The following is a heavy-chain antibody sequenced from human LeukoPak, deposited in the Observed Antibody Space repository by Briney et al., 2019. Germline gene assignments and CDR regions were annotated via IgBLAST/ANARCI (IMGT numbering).Heavy chain of an antibody. J-gene: IGHJ4*02. Sequence: GGSHRLSCAASGFTFSNAWMSWVRQAPGKGLEWVGRIKSKTDGGTTDYAAPVKGRFTISRDDSKNTLCLQMNSLKTEDTAVYYCTTDNVLRYFDWSPDYWGQGTLVTVSS. CDR1: GFTFSNAW. CDR3: TTDNVLRYFDWSPDY. D-gene: IGHD3-9*01. V-gene: IGHV3-15*01. CDR2: IKSKTDGGTT.